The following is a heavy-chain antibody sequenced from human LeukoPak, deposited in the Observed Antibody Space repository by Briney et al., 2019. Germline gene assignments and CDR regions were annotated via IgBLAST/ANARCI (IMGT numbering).Heavy chain of an antibody. Sequence: GGSLRLSCAASGFTFSSYWMSWVRQAPGKGLEWVANIKQEGSEKYYVDSVKGRFTISRDNAKNSLYLQMNSLRAEDTAVYYCARVLYGDYPGWFDPWGQGTLVTVSS. D-gene: IGHD4-17*01. V-gene: IGHV3-7*01. CDR1: GFTFSSYW. J-gene: IGHJ5*02. CDR3: ARVLYGDYPGWFDP. CDR2: IKQEGSEK.